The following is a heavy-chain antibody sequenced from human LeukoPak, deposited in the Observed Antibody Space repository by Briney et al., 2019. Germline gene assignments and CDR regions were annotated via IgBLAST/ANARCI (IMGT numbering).Heavy chain of an antibody. V-gene: IGHV4-61*02. D-gene: IGHD3-16*01. J-gene: IGHJ3*02. CDR1: GGSISSGSYY. CDR2: IYTSGST. Sequence: SQTLSLTCTVSGGSISSGSYYWSWIRQPAGKGLEWIGRIYTSGSTNYNPSLKSRVTISVDTSKNQFSLKLSSVTAADTAVYYCARGEAPGLGAFDIWGQGTMVTDSS. CDR3: ARGEAPGLGAFDI.